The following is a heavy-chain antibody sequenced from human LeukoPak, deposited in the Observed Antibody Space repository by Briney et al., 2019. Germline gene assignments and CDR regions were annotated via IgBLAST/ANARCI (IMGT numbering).Heavy chain of an antibody. J-gene: IGHJ4*02. CDR3: VSYGDYAFDY. D-gene: IGHD4-17*01. CDR2: IYYSGSA. V-gene: IGHV4-31*03. CDR1: GGSISSGGYY. Sequence: SETLSLTCTVSGGSISSGGYYWSWIRQHPGKGLEWIGYIYYSGSAYYNPSLKSRVLISVDTSKNQFSLKLSSVTAADTAVYYCVSYGDYAFDYWGEGTLVTVSS.